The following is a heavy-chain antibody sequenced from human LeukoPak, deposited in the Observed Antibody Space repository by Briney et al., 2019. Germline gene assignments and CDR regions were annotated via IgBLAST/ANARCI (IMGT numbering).Heavy chain of an antibody. J-gene: IGHJ6*04. CDR2: IQYDGSNE. V-gene: IGHV3-30*02. D-gene: IGHD2-15*01. CDR1: GFTFSSYG. CDR3: AKDRCCSGIGCLCYYMDV. Sequence: PGGPLRLSCAASGFTFSSYGMHGVRQAPGKGLEWVAYIQYDGSNEQYAHSVRGRFHISRDSPKNTFYLKIDSQRPEDTPMYYCAKDRCCSGIGCLCYYMDVWGKGTTVTISS.